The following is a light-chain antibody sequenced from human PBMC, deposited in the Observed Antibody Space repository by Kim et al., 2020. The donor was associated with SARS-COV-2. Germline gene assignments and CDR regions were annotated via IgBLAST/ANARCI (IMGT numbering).Light chain of an antibody. CDR2: IEGSGSY. V-gene: IGLV4-60*03. Sequence: SVKLTCTMSSGHSSYIIAWHQQQPGKAPRYVMKIEGSGSYNKGSGVPNRFSGSSSGADRYLTISHLQAEDEADYYCETWDNNTRVFGGGTQLTVL. CDR3: ETWDNNTRV. CDR1: SGHSSYI. J-gene: IGLJ3*02.